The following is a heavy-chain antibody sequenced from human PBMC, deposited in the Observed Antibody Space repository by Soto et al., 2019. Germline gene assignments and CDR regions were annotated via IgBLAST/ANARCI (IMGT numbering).Heavy chain of an antibody. D-gene: IGHD4-17*01. J-gene: IGHJ4*02. CDR1: GFTFSTYG. Sequence: QVQLVESGGGVVQPGRSLRLSCEASGFTFSTYGMHWVRQASGKGLEWVAAISYDGSNKYYADFVKGRFTISRDNSKNTLYQQMNTLRAEDTAVYYCAIVPTTVIAFFDYWGQGTLVTVSS. V-gene: IGHV3-30*03. CDR3: AIVPTTVIAFFDY. CDR2: ISYDGSNK.